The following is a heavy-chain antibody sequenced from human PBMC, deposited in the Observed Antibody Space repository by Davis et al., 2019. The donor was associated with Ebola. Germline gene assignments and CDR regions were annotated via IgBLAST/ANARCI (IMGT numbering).Heavy chain of an antibody. Sequence: GESLKISCAAPGFTVSSNYMSWVRQAPGKGLEWVSVIYSGGSTYYADSVKGRFTISRHNSKNTLYLQMNSLRAEDTAVYYCASGLVATGDYYYYYGMDVWGQGTTVTVSS. D-gene: IGHD5-12*01. CDR3: ASGLVATGDYYYYYGMDV. CDR2: IYSGGST. J-gene: IGHJ6*02. CDR1: GFTVSSNY. V-gene: IGHV3-53*04.